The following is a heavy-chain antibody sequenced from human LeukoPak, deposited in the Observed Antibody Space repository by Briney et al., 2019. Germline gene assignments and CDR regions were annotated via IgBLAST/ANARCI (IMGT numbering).Heavy chain of an antibody. J-gene: IGHJ2*01. CDR1: GGSHRGYY. CDR2: IHHSGST. D-gene: IGHD3-3*01. V-gene: IGHV4-34*01. Sequence: SETLSLTCAVCGGSHRGYYWRGVRDPPGKGLEGRGEIHHSGSTNHNPSLKGQVNISVDTTKNQCPLKLSPVTAADTDVYYWSKSPSPYYDFCSGYSSYWYFDLWGRGTQVTVSS. CDR3: SKSPSPYYDFCSGYSSYWYFDL.